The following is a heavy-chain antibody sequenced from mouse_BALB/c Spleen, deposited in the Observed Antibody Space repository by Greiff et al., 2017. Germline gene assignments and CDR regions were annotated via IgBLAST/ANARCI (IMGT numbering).Heavy chain of an antibody. CDR3: ARSRYDVYAMDY. D-gene: IGHD2-14*01. CDR1: GFTFSSFG. V-gene: IGHV5-17*02. CDR2: ISSGSSTI. J-gene: IGHJ4*01. Sequence: EVQGVESGGGLVQPGGSRKLSCAASGFTFSSFGMHWVRQAPEKGLEWVAYISSGSSTIYYADTVKGRFTISRDNPKNTLFLQMTSLRSEDTAMYYCARSRYDVYAMDYWGQGTSVTVSS.